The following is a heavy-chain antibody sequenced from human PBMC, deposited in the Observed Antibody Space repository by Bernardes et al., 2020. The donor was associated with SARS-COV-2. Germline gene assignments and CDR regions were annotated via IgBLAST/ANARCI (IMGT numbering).Heavy chain of an antibody. Sequence: ASVKVSCKASGNTFTSYYMHWVRQAPGQGLEGMGRINTSGGSTSYAQKFQGRVTMTRDTSTSTVYMELSSLRSEDTAVYYCASTMVRGVIGTPDYYYYGMDVWGQGTTVTVSS. CDR3: ASTMVRGVIGTPDYYYYGMDV. J-gene: IGHJ6*02. D-gene: IGHD3-10*01. CDR2: INTSGGST. V-gene: IGHV1-46*01. CDR1: GNTFTSYY.